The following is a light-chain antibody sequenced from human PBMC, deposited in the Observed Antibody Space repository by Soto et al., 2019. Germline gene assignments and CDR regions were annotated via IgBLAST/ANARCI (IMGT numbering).Light chain of an antibody. V-gene: IGLV1-51*01. J-gene: IGLJ3*02. Sequence: QSVLTQPPSVSAAPGQKVTISCSGSSSNIGNNYVSWYQQLPGTAPKLLIYDNNMRPSGIPDRFSGSKSGTSATLGITGLQTGDEADYYCGTWDSRLSVWVFGGGTKLPS. CDR1: SSNIGNNY. CDR2: DNN. CDR3: GTWDSRLSVWV.